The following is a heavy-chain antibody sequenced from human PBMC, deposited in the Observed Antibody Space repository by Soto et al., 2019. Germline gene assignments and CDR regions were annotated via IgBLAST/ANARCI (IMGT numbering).Heavy chain of an antibody. CDR3: ARASIGYSHGTFDY. CDR2: IYHSGST. CDR1: GHSISSDYY. D-gene: IGHD5-18*01. Sequence: SETLSLTCAVSGHSISSDYYWGWIRQPPGKGLEWIGSIYHSGSTYYNPSLKSRVTISVDTSKNQFFLKLSSVTAADTAVYYCARASIGYSHGTFDYWGQGTLVTVYS. J-gene: IGHJ4*02. V-gene: IGHV4-38-2*01.